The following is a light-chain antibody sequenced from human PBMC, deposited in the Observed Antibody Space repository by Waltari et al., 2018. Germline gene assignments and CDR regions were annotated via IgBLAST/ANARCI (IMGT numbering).Light chain of an antibody. CDR3: SSRNGRENDVI. J-gene: IGLJ2*01. CDR1: SLRTSY. V-gene: IGLV3-19*01. CDR2: GKD. Sequence: SFELTQDPAVSVALGQTVRITCQGDSLRTSYASWYQLKPGQAPLLVMYGKDKRPPGIPDRSSGYSSGTTSSLTITGAQAEDEADYYCSSRNGRENDVIFAGGTKLTVL.